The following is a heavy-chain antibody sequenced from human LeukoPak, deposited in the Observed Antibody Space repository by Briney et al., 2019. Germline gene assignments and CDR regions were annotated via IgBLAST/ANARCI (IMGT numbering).Heavy chain of an antibody. J-gene: IGHJ4*02. CDR1: GGTFSSDA. V-gene: IGHV1-69*01. CDR3: ARVENILTGYYAD. D-gene: IGHD3-9*01. Sequence: ASVKVFCKASGGTFSSDAISWVRQAPGQGLEWMGGIIPIFGTAKYAQEFQGRLTITADESTSTAYMELSSLRSEDTAVYYCARVENILTGYYADWGQGSLVTVSS. CDR2: IIPIFGTA.